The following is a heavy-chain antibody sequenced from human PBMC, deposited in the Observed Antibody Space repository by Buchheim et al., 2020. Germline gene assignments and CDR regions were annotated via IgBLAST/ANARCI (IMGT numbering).Heavy chain of an antibody. CDR2: LSYSGST. CDR3: ARESSGWHNFDY. D-gene: IGHD6-19*01. Sequence: VQLQESGPGLVKPSQTLSLTCTVSCGSISSGGYYWSWIRQHPGKGLEWIGYLSYSGSTYYNPSLQSRVTISVDTSKNQFSLKLRSVTAADTAVYYCARESSGWHNFDYWGQGTL. CDR1: CGSISSGGYY. J-gene: IGHJ4*02. V-gene: IGHV4-31*03.